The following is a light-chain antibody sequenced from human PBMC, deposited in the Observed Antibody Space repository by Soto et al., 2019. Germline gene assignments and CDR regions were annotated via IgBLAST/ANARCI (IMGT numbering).Light chain of an antibody. CDR1: QSALQSADNKNR. V-gene: IGKV4-1*01. CDR3: QQYYSSPFT. J-gene: IGKJ2*01. CDR2: WAS. Sequence: DIVMTQSPDSLAVSLGERATINCKSSQSALQSADNKNRLTWYQQKPGQPPRLLIYWASFRESGVPDRFSGSGSGTDFTLTISSLQAEDVAVYYCQQYYSSPFTFGQGTKLEIK.